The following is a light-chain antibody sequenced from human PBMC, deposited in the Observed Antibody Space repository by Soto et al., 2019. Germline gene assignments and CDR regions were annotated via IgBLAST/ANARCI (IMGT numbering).Light chain of an antibody. J-gene: IGLJ1*01. CDR1: ISDVGSYDH. CDR2: EVS. CDR3: ISYTGSSTSSV. V-gene: IGLV2-14*01. Sequence: TQATSVSGSPGQSITISCSGTISDVGSYDHVAWYQQFPGKTPKLMIYEVSNRPSGVSSRFSGSKYGNTASLTISGLQAEDEADYYCISYTGSSTSSVFGSGTKVTVL.